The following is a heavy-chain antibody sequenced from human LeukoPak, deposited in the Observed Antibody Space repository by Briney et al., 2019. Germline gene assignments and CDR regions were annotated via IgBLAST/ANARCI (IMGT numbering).Heavy chain of an antibody. D-gene: IGHD4-17*01. CDR2: IIPIFDTA. CDR1: GGTLNNYA. V-gene: IGHV1-69*06. J-gene: IGHJ4*02. Sequence: SVKVSCKASGGTLNNYAISWVRQAPGQGLEWMGGIIPIFDTANYAQKFQGRVTITADKSTSTAYMELSSLRSEDTAVYYCARAVQVTTGGLFDYWGQGTLVTVSS. CDR3: ARAVQVTTGGLFDY.